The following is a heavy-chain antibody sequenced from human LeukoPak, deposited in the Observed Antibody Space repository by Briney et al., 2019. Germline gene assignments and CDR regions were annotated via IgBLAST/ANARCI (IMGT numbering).Heavy chain of an antibody. CDR1: GGSISSSSYY. CDR3: ARLNWYCTGGSCHRHNDY. Sequence: SETLSLTCTVSGGSISSSSYYWGWIRQPPGKGLEWIGSIYYSGSTYYNPSLKSRVTISVDTSKNQFSLKLSSVTAADTAVYYCARLNWYCTGGSCHRHNDYWGQGTLVTVSS. CDR2: IYYSGST. D-gene: IGHD2-15*01. V-gene: IGHV4-39*01. J-gene: IGHJ4*02.